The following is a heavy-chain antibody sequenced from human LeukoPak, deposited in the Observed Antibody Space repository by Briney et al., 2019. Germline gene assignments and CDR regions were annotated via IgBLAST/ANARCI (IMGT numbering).Heavy chain of an antibody. CDR3: ARELIYGSKSYYTP. J-gene: IGHJ5*02. CDR1: GFTFTNHW. D-gene: IGHD3-10*01. V-gene: IGHV3-7*04. CDR2: IKQDGSEK. Sequence: EGSLRLSCKASGFTFTNHWMTWVRQTPGKGLEWVANIKQDGSEKNYVDSVKGRFTISRDNAKNSLYLQMNSLRAEDSAVYYCARELIYGSKSYYTPWGQGTLVTVSS.